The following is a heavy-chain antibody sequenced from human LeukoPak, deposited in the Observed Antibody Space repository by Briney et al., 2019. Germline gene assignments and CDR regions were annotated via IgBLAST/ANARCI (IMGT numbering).Heavy chain of an antibody. D-gene: IGHD6-19*01. CDR3: AKEIYRSGWHAAFDI. J-gene: IGHJ3*02. CDR2: ITWNTGII. V-gene: IGHV3-9*01. CDR1: GFTFDDYA. Sequence: GRSLRLSCAASGFTFDDYAMHWVRQAPGKGLEWVSGITWNTGIIGYADSVKGRFTISRDNAKNSLHLQMNSLRAEDTALYYCAKEIYRSGWHAAFDIWGQGTMVTVFS.